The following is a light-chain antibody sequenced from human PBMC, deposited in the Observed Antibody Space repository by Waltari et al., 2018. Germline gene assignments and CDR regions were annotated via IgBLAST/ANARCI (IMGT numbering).Light chain of an antibody. CDR3: QQYYEWQT. J-gene: IGKJ1*01. Sequence: EIVMTQSPAVLSVSPGQRATLSCRASETVTSHLAWYQQKPGQAPRLLIYDVSTRAAGIPARFSGSGSETEFTLTFTSLQSEDCAVYYCQQYYEWQTFGPGTKVEIK. V-gene: IGKV3D-15*01. CDR1: ETVTSH. CDR2: DVS.